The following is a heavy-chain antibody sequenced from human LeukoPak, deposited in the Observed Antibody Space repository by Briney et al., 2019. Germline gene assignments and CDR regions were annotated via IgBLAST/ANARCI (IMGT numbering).Heavy chain of an antibody. D-gene: IGHD5-18*01. Sequence: ASVKVSCTASGYALTVYYIHWVRQAPGQGLEWMGRINPNSGDTNFAQKFQGRVTMTRDTSISTAYMDLSGLRPDDTAVYYCAREGSGYTYGRGSYFDYWGHGILVTVSS. CDR3: AREGSGYTYGRGSYFDY. J-gene: IGHJ4*01. V-gene: IGHV1-2*06. CDR1: GYALTVYY. CDR2: INPNSGDT.